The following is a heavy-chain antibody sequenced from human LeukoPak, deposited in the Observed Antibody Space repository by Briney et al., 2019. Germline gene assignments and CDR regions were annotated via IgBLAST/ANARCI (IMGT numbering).Heavy chain of an antibody. CDR3: ARSMRIAAAGPEGY. Sequence: WASVKVSCKASGYTFTGYYMHWVRQAPGQGLEWMGWISPNSGGTNYAQKFQGRVTMTRDTSISTAYMELSRLRSDDTAVYYCARSMRIAAAGPEGYWGQGTLVTVSS. V-gene: IGHV1-2*02. CDR1: GYTFTGYY. D-gene: IGHD6-13*01. J-gene: IGHJ4*02. CDR2: ISPNSGGT.